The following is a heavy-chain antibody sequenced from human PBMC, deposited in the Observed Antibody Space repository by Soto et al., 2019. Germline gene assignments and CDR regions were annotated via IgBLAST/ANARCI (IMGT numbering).Heavy chain of an antibody. CDR3: ARTGPRVDD. CDR2: IITYNGNT. Sequence: QVQLVQSGAEVKKPGASVKVSCKASGYTFSSYAISWVRQAPGQGLEWMGWIITYNGNTNYAQKLQGRVTMTTDTSTPTAYMDLRSLRSDATAVYYCARTGPRVDDWGQGTLVTVSS. V-gene: IGHV1-18*01. J-gene: IGHJ4*02. CDR1: GYTFSSYA.